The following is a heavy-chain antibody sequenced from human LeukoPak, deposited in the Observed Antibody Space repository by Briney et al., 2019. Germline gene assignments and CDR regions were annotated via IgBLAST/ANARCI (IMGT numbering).Heavy chain of an antibody. V-gene: IGHV4-34*01. CDR2: INHSGST. D-gene: IGHD4-17*01. CDR1: GGSFSGYY. J-gene: IGHJ5*02. CDR3: ARRDDYGDYEEWFDP. Sequence: SETLSLTCAVYGGSFSGYYWSWIRQPPGKGLEWIGEINHSGSTNYNPSLKSRVTISVDTSKNQFSLKLSSVTAADTAVYYCARRDDYGDYEEWFDPWGQGTLVTVFS.